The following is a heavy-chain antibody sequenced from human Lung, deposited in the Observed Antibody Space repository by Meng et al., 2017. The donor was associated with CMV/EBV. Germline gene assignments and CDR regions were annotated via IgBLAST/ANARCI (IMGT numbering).Heavy chain of an antibody. CDR1: GDSITNQNW. D-gene: IGHD3-10*01. CDR3: LRRSGGSV. J-gene: IGHJ1*01. V-gene: IGHV4-4*02. Sequence: PEPGPALVKPSETLSLPCACSGDSITNQNWWAWVRQPPGKGLEWIGEIPHRGSSAYNPSLKSRVSMSIDKSKNQFSLKLTSVTAADTAVYHCLRRSGGSVWGQGTLVTVSS. CDR2: IPHRGSS.